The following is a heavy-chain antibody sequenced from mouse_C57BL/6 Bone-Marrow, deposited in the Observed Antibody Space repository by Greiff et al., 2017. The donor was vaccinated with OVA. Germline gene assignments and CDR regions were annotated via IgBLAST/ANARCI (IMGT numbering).Heavy chain of an antibody. CDR2: INPGSGGT. Sequence: QVQLKESGAELVRPGTSVKVSCKASGYAFTNYLIEWVKQRPGQGLEWIGVINPGSGGTNYNEKCKGKATLTADKSSSTAYMQLSSLTSEDSAVYFCARRAYYGRGDYYAMDYWGQGTSVTVSS. J-gene: IGHJ4*01. CDR1: GYAFTNYL. D-gene: IGHD1-1*01. CDR3: ARRAYYGRGDYYAMDY. V-gene: IGHV1-54*01.